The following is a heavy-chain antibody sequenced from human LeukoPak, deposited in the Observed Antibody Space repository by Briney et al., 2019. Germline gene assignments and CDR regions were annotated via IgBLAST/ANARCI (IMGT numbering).Heavy chain of an antibody. V-gene: IGHV3-30*02. CDR3: ALYYYDSSGYPYFDY. CDR1: GFTFSSYG. Sequence: GGSLTLSCPASGFTFSSYGMHWVRQAPGKGLEWVAFIRYDGSDKYYADSVKGRFTISRDNSKNTLYLQMNSLRAEDTAVYYCALYYYDSSGYPYFDYWGQGTLVTVSS. D-gene: IGHD3-22*01. J-gene: IGHJ4*02. CDR2: IRYDGSDK.